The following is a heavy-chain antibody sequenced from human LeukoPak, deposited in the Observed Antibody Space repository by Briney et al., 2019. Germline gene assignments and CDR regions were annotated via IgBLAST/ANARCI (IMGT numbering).Heavy chain of an antibody. J-gene: IGHJ4*02. CDR3: ARADSSSWTGGYYFDY. CDR2: IYYSGST. V-gene: IGHV4-39*07. Sequence: SETLSLTCTVSGDSISSSSYYWGWIRQPPGKGLEWIGSIYYSGSTYYNPSLKSRVTISVDTSKNQFSLKLSSVTAADTAVYYCARADSSSWTGGYYFDYWGQGTLVTVSS. CDR1: GDSISSSSYY. D-gene: IGHD6-13*01.